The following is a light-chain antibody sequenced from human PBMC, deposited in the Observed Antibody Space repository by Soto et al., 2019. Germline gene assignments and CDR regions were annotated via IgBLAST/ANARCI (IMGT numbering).Light chain of an antibody. J-gene: IGKJ1*01. V-gene: IGKV3-15*01. CDR2: GAS. Sequence: EIVMTQSPATLSVSPGERATLSCRASQSVSSNLAGYQQKPGQPPRLLIYGASTRATGIPARFSGSGSGTEFTLTIRSLQSEDFAVYYCQQYNNWPPWTFGQGTKVEIK. CDR1: QSVSSN. CDR3: QQYNNWPPWT.